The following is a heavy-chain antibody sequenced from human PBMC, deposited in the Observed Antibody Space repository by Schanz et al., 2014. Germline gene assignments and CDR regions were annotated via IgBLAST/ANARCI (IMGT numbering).Heavy chain of an antibody. CDR1: GFTFSTYC. Sequence: EVQLVESGGGLVQPGGSLRLSCAASGFTFSTYCMSWVRQAPGKGLEWVANIKQDESERSYVDSVKGRFTISRDNAKNSLYLQMNSLRAEDTAVYYCARDKGGYYPFDYWGQGTTVTVSS. D-gene: IGHD3-3*01. CDR2: IKQDESER. J-gene: IGHJ4*03. V-gene: IGHV3-7*01. CDR3: ARDKGGYYPFDY.